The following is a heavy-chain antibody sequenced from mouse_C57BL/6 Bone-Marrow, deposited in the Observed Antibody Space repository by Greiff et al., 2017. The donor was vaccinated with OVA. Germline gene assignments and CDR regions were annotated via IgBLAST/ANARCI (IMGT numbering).Heavy chain of an antibody. D-gene: IGHD2-13*01. Sequence: VQLQQSGAELAKPGASVKLSCKASGYTFTSYWMHWVKQRPGQGLEWIGYINPSSGYTKYNQKFKDKATLTADKSSSTAYMQLSSLTYEDSAVYYCAQHLDVTGYFDYWGQGTTLSVSS. V-gene: IGHV1-7*01. CDR1: GYTFTSYW. CDR2: INPSSGYT. CDR3: AQHLDVTGYFDY. J-gene: IGHJ2*01.